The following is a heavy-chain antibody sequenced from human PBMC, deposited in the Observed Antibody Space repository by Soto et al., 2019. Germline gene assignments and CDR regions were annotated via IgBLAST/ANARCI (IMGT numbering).Heavy chain of an antibody. J-gene: IGHJ4*02. Sequence: SETLSLTCAVYGGSFSGYYWTWIRQPPGTGLEWIGEINHSGSTNYNPSLKSRVTISVDTSKRQFSLKLTSVTAADTAVYYCARDKITGLFDYWGQGTLVTVSS. CDR2: INHSGST. CDR3: ARDKITGLFDY. CDR1: GGSFSGYY. D-gene: IGHD3-10*01. V-gene: IGHV4-34*01.